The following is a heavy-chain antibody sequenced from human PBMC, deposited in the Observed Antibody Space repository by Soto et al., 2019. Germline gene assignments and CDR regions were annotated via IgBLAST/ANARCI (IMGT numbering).Heavy chain of an antibody. J-gene: IGHJ4*02. CDR1: GGSLRGHY. CDR2: INHSGFT. Sequence: PSETLSLTCAVSGGSLRGHYWSWIRQSPEKGLEWIGEINHSGFTNYNPTLKSRVTISRDASKNQFSLRLSSMTAADSAVYFCARAAVKLGATLFDDWGQGTLVTVSS. CDR3: ARAAVKLGATLFDD. D-gene: IGHD1-26*01. V-gene: IGHV4-34*01.